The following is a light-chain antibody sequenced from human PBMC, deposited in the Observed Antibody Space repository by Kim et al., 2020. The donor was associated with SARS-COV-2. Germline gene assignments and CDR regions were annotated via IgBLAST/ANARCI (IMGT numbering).Light chain of an antibody. CDR2: LGS. Sequence: EIVMTQSPLSLPVTPGEPASISCRSSQSLLHSNRNNYLDWYLQKPGQSPQLLIYLGSSRASGVPDRFSGSGSGTDFTLKISRVEAEDVGVYYCMQALQTPYTFGQGTKLEI. J-gene: IGKJ2*01. V-gene: IGKV2-28*01. CDR3: MQALQTPYT. CDR1: QSLLHSNRNNY.